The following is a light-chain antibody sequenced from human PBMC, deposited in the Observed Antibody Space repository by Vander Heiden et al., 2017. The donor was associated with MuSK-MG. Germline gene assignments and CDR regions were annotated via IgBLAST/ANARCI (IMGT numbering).Light chain of an antibody. CDR3: QQYYNSPYT. CDR1: QTVLYNSNNKNY. CDR2: WAS. J-gene: IGKJ2*01. Sequence: DLVMTQSPDSLAVSLGERATINCRSSQTVLYNSNNKNYLAWYQQKAGQPPKLLIYWASSRESGVPDRFSGSGSGTDFTLTISSLQAEDVAVYYCQQYYNSPYTFGQGTKLXIK. V-gene: IGKV4-1*01.